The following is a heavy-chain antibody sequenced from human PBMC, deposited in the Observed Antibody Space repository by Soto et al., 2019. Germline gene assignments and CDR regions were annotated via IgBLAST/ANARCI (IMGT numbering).Heavy chain of an antibody. Sequence: KPGGSLRLSCAASGFTFSDYYMSWIRQAPGKGLEWVSYISSSSSYTNYADSVKGRFTISRDNAKNSLYLQMNSLRAEDTAVYYCAREVVASTLFDYWGQGTLVTVSS. CDR1: GFTFSDYY. V-gene: IGHV3-11*06. CDR3: AREVVASTLFDY. J-gene: IGHJ4*02. CDR2: ISSSSSYT. D-gene: IGHD2-15*01.